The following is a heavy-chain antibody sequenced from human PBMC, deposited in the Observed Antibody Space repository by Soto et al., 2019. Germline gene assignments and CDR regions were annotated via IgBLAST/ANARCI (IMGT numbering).Heavy chain of an antibody. Sequence: PGGSLRLSCAASGFTFSSYAMSWVRQAPGKGLEWVSAISGSGGSTYYADSVKGRFTISRDNSKNTLYLQMNSLRAEDTAVYYCARDVRFFGSLCFAYWGQGTLVTVSS. V-gene: IGHV3-23*01. CDR3: ARDVRFFGSLCFAY. CDR1: GFTFSSYA. CDR2: ISGSGGST. D-gene: IGHD3-3*01. J-gene: IGHJ4*02.